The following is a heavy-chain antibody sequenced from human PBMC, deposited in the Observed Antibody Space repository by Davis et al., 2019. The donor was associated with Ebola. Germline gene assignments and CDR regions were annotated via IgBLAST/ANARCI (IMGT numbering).Heavy chain of an antibody. D-gene: IGHD3-16*01. CDR3: ARTVGDIYYYGMDV. CDR1: GYTFTSYV. CDR2: ISAYNGNT. V-gene: IGHV1-18*01. Sequence: ASVKVSCKASGYTFTSYVISWVRQAPGQGLEWMGWISAYNGNTNYAQKLQGRVTMTTDTSTSTAYMELRSLRSDDTAVYYCARTVGDIYYYGMDVWGQGTTVTVSS. J-gene: IGHJ6*02.